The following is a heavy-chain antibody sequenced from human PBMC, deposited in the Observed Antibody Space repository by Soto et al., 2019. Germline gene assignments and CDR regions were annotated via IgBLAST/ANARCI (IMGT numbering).Heavy chain of an antibody. CDR2: ISSSGDAT. V-gene: IGHV3-48*03. CDR1: GFTFSTSE. D-gene: IGHD3-22*01. Sequence: VESGGDVEQPGGSLRLSCAASGFTFSTSEMSWVRQAPGKGLEWISHISSSGDATYYADSVKGRFSISRDNANHSLFLQMNSLRVADTAVYYCARWEVVTGLDYWGQGTLVTVSS. CDR3: ARWEVVTGLDY. J-gene: IGHJ4*02.